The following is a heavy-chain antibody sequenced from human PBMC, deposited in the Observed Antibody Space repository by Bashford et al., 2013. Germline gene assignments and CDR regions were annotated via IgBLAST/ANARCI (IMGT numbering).Heavy chain of an antibody. CDR1: GGTFSSYA. J-gene: IGHJ6*02. D-gene: IGHD1-26*01. CDR2: IIPILGIA. CDR3: AREAYRGQDGMDV. V-gene: IGHV1-69*04. Sequence: SVKVSCKASGGTFSSYAISWVRQAPGQGLEWMGRIIPILGIANYAQKFQGRVTITADKSTSTAYMELSSLRSEDTAVYYCAREAYRGQDGMDVWGQGTTVTVSS.